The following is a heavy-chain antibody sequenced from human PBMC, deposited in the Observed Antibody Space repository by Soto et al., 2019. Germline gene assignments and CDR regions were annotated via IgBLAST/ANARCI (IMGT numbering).Heavy chain of an antibody. V-gene: IGHV5-51*01. CDR3: ARPANTVADHFDY. CDR1: GYTFTIYW. CDR2: IYPSDSDT. Sequence: GESLKISCQVSGYTFTIYWIGWVRQMPGKGLEWMGIIYPSDSDTRYSPSFQGQVTISAHQSINTAYLQWDSLKASDTAIYYCARPANTVADHFDYWGQGTLVTVSS. D-gene: IGHD4-17*01. J-gene: IGHJ4*02.